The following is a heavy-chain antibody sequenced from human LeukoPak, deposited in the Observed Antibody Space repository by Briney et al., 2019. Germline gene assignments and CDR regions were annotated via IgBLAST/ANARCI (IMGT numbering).Heavy chain of an antibody. CDR1: GFTFSGYN. J-gene: IGHJ4*02. D-gene: IGHD3/OR15-3a*01. V-gene: IGHV3-48*01. Sequence: PGGSLRLSCAASGFTFSGYNLNWVRQAPGKGLEWVSYISSSGSNIYYADSVKGRFTISRDNGKNSLFLQMNSLRAEDTAVYYCARDLDPLNYWGQGTLVTVSS. CDR3: ARDLDPLNY. CDR2: ISSSGSNI.